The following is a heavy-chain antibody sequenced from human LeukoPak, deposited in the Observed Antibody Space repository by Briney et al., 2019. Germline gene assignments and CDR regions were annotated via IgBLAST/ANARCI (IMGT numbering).Heavy chain of an antibody. D-gene: IGHD1-26*01. CDR1: GFTFGSYS. CDR2: VSGKSDYI. CDR3: ARVDYQLLVGWFDP. J-gene: IGHJ5*02. V-gene: IGHV3-21*01. Sequence: GGSLRLSCAASGFTFGSYSMSWVRQAPGKGLEWVSSVSGKSDYIYYADSVKGRFTIARDNAKNSIYLQMNSLRSEDTAVYFCARVDYQLLVGWFDPWGEGILVTVSS.